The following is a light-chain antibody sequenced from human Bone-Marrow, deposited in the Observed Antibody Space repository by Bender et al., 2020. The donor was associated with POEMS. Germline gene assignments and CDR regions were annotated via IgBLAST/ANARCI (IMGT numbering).Light chain of an antibody. CDR1: SIGRNP. CDR2: ADC. Sequence: QSVLTQPPSASGTPGQRVTISCSGGSIGRNPTNWYQQLPGTARRFVIYADCRRPSGVPNRFSASKSGSSASLAISGVQSEDAADYYCSTWDDRLNAWLFGGGTKLTVL. J-gene: IGLJ3*02. V-gene: IGLV1-44*01. CDR3: STWDDRLNAWL.